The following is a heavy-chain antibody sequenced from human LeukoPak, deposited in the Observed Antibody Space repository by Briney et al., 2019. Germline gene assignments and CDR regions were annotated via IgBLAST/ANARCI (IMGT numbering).Heavy chain of an antibody. CDR1: GFTFSTYW. J-gene: IGHJ6*02. V-gene: IGHV3-7*01. CDR2: IKPDGSDT. D-gene: IGHD5/OR15-5a*01. CDR3: ARGRSTDV. Sequence: GGSLRLSCAASGFTFSTYWMTWVRQAPGKGPEWVAKIKPDGSDTYYVDSVKGRFTISRDNAKNSLYLQMNSLRADDTAVYYCARGRSTDVWGQGTTVTVSS.